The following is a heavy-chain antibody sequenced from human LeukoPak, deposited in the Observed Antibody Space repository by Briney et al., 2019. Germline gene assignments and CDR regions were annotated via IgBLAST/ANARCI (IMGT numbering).Heavy chain of an antibody. CDR1: GFTFSSYA. CDR3: AKHLRSSSGWDGDVYDI. D-gene: IGHD6-19*01. Sequence: GGSLRLSCAASGFTFSSYAMNWVRQAPGKGLEWVSVISGSGGTTYNADSVKGRFTISRDNSKNTLYLQTNSLRAEDTAVYYCAKHLRSSSGWDGDVYDIWGQGTMVTVSS. CDR2: ISGSGGTT. J-gene: IGHJ3*02. V-gene: IGHV3-23*01.